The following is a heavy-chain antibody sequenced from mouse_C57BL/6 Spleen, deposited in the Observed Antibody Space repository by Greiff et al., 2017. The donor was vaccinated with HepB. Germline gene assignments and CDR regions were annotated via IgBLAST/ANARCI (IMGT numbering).Heavy chain of an antibody. CDR2: IDPSDSET. D-gene: IGHD2-4*01. CDR3: AFYYEGYFDV. J-gene: IGHJ1*03. CDR1: CYTFTSYW. V-gene: IGHV1-52*01. Sequence: QVQLQQPGAELLRPGSSVKLSCQASCYTFTSYWMHWVKQRPIQGLEWIGNIDPSDSETHYNQKFKDKATLTVDKSSSTAYMQLSSLTSEDSAVYYCAFYYEGYFDVWGTGTTVTVSS.